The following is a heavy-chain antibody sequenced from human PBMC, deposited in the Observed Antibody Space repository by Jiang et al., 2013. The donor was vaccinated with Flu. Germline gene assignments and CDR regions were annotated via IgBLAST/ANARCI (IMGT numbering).Heavy chain of an antibody. CDR2: INAGNGNT. CDR1: GYTFTSYA. CDR3: ARRLPGYSTTGWFDP. D-gene: IGHD2-2*01. V-gene: IGHV1-3*01. J-gene: IGHJ5*02. Sequence: SVKVSCKASGYTFTSYAMHWVRQAPGQRLEWMGWINAGNGNTKYSQKFQGRVTITRDTSASTAYMELSSLRSEDTAVYYCARRLPGYSTTGWFDPWGQGTLVTVSS.